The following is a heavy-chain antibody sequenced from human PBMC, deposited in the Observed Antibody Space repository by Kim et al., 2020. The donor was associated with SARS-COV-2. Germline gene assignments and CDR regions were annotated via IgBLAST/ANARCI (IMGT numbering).Heavy chain of an antibody. D-gene: IGHD2-2*01. Sequence: KGRFTISRDNSKNTLYLQMNSLRAEDTAVYYCARSRQGYCSSTSCYPDFDYWGQGTLVTVSS. CDR3: ARSRQGYCSSTSCYPDFDY. V-gene: IGHV3-30*07. J-gene: IGHJ4*02.